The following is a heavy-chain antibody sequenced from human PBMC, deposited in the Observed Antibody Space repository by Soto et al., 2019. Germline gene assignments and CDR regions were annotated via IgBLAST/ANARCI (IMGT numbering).Heavy chain of an antibody. CDR3: ARGGAMGVDY. Sequence: EVQLVESGGGVVHPGGSLRLSCTGSGFTFNTHWMHWVLQAPGKGLVWVSRIYFDGITTNYADSVKGRLTVSRDNAKNTVYLHVNTLIGEDTAVYYCARGGAMGVDYWGQGTLVTVSS. CDR2: IYFDGITT. V-gene: IGHV3-74*01. D-gene: IGHD1-26*01. CDR1: GFTFNTHW. J-gene: IGHJ4*02.